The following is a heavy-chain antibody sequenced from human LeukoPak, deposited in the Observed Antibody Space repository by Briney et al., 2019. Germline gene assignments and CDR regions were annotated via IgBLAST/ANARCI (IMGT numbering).Heavy chain of an antibody. V-gene: IGHV3-23*01. D-gene: IGHD2-15*01. CDR2: ISGSGRGSAT. Sequence: PGGSLRLSCAASGFTFSNNAMSWVRQAPGKGLEWVSSISGSGRGSATNYADSVRGRFTISRDNSKDTLYLQMNSLRAEDTAVYYCAKSSPTNGWYWGQGTLVTVSS. J-gene: IGHJ4*02. CDR3: AKSSPTNGWY. CDR1: GFTFSNNA.